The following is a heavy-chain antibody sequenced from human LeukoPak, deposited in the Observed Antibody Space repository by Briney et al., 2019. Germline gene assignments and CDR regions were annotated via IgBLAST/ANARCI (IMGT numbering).Heavy chain of an antibody. Sequence: SETLSLTCTVSGGSISSGSYYWSWIRQPAGRGLEWIGRIYTSGSTNYNPSLKSRVTISVDTSKNQFSLKLSSVTAADTAVYYCARDVGVYYYGSGSYFYMDVWGKGTTVTISS. D-gene: IGHD3-10*01. CDR1: GGSISSGSYY. V-gene: IGHV4-61*02. J-gene: IGHJ6*03. CDR3: ARDVGVYYYGSGSYFYMDV. CDR2: IYTSGST.